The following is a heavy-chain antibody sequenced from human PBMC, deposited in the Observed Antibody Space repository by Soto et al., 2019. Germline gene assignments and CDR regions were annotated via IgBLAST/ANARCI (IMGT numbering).Heavy chain of an antibody. V-gene: IGHV4-30-4*01. CDR3: ARDSPHYYGSGPGV. CDR1: GGSISSGDYY. CDR2: IYYSGST. D-gene: IGHD3-10*01. Sequence: SETLSLTCTVSGGSISSGDYYWSWIRQPPGKGLEWIGYIYYSGSTYYNPSLKSRVTISVDTSKNQFSLKLSSVTAADTAVYYCARDSPHYYGSGPGVWGQGTTVTVSS. J-gene: IGHJ6*02.